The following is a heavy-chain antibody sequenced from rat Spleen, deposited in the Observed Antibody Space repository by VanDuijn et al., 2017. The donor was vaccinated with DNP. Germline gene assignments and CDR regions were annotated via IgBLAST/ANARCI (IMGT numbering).Heavy chain of an antibody. J-gene: IGHJ2*01. CDR2: ITNSGGST. V-gene: IGHV5S13*01. CDR1: GFTFSNYG. CDR3: ARLDYGFDY. Sequence: EVQLVESGGGLVQPGRSLKLSCAASGFTFSNYGMAWVRQAPTKGLEWVASITNSGGSTYYRDSVKGRFTISRDNAKSTLYLQMNSLRSEDTATYYCARLDYGFDYWGQGVMVTVSS. D-gene: IGHD1-11*01.